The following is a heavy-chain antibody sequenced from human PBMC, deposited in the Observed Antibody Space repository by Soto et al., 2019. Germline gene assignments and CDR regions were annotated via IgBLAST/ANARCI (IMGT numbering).Heavy chain of an antibody. Sequence: EVQLVETGGGLIYPGGSLRLSCAASGFSVSGDTMNWVRQAPGKGLEWISAIYSGGNTNDAGSVKGRFIISRDTPKNTLYLQMNSLRVEDTAVYYCARHAWLENWGQGTLVTVSS. J-gene: IGHJ4*02. CDR2: IYSGGNT. CDR3: ARHAWLEN. D-gene: IGHD3-9*01. CDR1: GFSVSGDT. V-gene: IGHV3-53*02.